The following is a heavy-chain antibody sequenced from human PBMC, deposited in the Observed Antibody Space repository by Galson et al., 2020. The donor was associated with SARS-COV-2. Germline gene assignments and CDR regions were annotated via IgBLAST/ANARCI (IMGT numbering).Heavy chain of an antibody. Sequence: GGSLRLSCAASGFTFSSYAMSWVRQAPGKGLEWVSGISGSGSSTYYADSVKGRFTISRDNSKNTLYLQMNSLGLEDTAVYYCAKDDHYCSSTSCSRRANDYWGQGTLVTVSS. CDR3: AKDDHYCSSTSCSRRANDY. D-gene: IGHD2-2*01. J-gene: IGHJ4*02. CDR1: GFTFSSYA. V-gene: IGHV3-23*01. CDR2: ISGSGSST.